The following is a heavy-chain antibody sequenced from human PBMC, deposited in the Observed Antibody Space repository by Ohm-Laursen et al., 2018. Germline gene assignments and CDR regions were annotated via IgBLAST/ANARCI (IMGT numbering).Heavy chain of an antibody. Sequence: GTLSLTCNVSGGSINSYYWGWIRQHAVKGLEWIGRIYGGGGTNYNPSLESRVTMSVDTSKNQFSLKLRSVTAADTAVYFCARVTGPGDYYGLDVWGQGTTVTVSS. CDR1: GGSINSYY. CDR3: ARVTGPGDYYGLDV. D-gene: IGHD3-9*01. J-gene: IGHJ6*02. V-gene: IGHV4-4*07. CDR2: IYGGGGT.